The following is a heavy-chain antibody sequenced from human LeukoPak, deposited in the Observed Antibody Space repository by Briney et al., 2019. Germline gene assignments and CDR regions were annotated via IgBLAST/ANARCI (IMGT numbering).Heavy chain of an antibody. CDR2: IIPIFGTA. Sequence: SVKVSCKASGGTFSSYAISWVRQAPGQGLEWMGGIIPIFGTANYAQKFQGRVTITADESTSTAYMELSSLRSEDTAVYYCARTLWPLEFTVTILFDYWGQGTLVTVSS. CDR1: GGTFSSYA. J-gene: IGHJ4*02. V-gene: IGHV1-69*01. D-gene: IGHD4-17*01. CDR3: ARTLWPLEFTVTILFDY.